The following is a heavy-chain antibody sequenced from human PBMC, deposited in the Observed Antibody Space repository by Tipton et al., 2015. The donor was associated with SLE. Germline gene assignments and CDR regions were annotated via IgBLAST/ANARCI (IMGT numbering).Heavy chain of an antibody. D-gene: IGHD6-6*01. CDR1: GASISSHY. V-gene: IGHV4-59*11. J-gene: IGHJ4*02. CDR3: ARSSFLEGDY. CDR2: MDHSGST. Sequence: TLSLTCTVSGASISSHYWNWIRQAPGKGLECIAFMDHSGSTNYSPSLKSRVTISVDTSKNQFSLNLTSVTAADTAVYYCARSSFLEGDYWGQGTLVTVS.